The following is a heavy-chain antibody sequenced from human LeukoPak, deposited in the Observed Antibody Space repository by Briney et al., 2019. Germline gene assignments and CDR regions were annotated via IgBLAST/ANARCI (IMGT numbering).Heavy chain of an antibody. CDR3: ARSLVQLEQIWYC. V-gene: IGHV1-2*02. J-gene: IGHJ4*02. D-gene: IGHD1-1*01. CDR1: GYTFTGYY. CDR2: INPNSGGT. Sequence: ASVKVSCKASGYTFTGYYMHWVRQAPGQGLEWMGWINPNSGGTNYAQKFQGRVTMTRDTSISTAYMELSRLRSDDTAVYYCARSLVQLEQIWYCWGQGTLVTVSS.